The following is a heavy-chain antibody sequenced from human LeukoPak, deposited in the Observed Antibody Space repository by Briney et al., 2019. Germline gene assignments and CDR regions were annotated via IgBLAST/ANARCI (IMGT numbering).Heavy chain of an antibody. D-gene: IGHD6-6*01. CDR1: GFTFSSYS. Sequence: GGSLRLSCAASGFTFSSYSMNWVRQAPGKGLEWVSSISSSSSYIYYADSVKGRFSISRDNAKNTLYLQMNSLRAEDTAVYYCARGLSGYASSLGYWGQGTLVTVSA. CDR3: ARGLSGYASSLGY. J-gene: IGHJ4*02. V-gene: IGHV3-21*01. CDR2: ISSSSSYI.